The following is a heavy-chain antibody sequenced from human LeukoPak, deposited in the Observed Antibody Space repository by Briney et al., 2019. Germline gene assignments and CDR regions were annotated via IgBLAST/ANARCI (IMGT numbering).Heavy chain of an antibody. CDR3: ARAGIAAAGTIRGVKYFQH. CDR1: GGSFSGYY. V-gene: IGHV4-34*01. D-gene: IGHD6-13*01. CDR2: INHSGST. Sequence: SETLSLTCAVYGGSFSGYYWSWIRQPPGKGLEWIGEINHSGSTNYNPSLKSRVTISVDTSKNQFSLKLSSVTAADTAVYYCARAGIAAAGTIRGVKYFQHWGQGTLVTVS. J-gene: IGHJ1*01.